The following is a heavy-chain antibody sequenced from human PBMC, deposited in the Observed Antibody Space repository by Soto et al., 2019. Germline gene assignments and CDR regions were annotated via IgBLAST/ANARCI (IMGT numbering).Heavy chain of an antibody. Sequence: GGSLRLSCAASGFTFSSYSMNWVRQAPGKGLEWVSSISSSSSYIYYADSVKGRFTISRDNAKNSLYLQMNRLRAVDTAVYYCAGAGDLGGVYFDYWGQGTLVTVSS. CDR3: AGAGDLGGVYFDY. CDR1: GFTFSSYS. D-gene: IGHD7-27*01. CDR2: ISSSSSYI. V-gene: IGHV3-21*01. J-gene: IGHJ4*02.